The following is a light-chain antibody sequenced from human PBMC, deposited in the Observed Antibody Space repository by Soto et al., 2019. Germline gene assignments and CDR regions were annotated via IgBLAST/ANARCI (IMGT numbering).Light chain of an antibody. CDR2: DVT. CDR1: SSDVGGFNY. CDR3: NSDTSSSTYV. V-gene: IGLV2-14*03. J-gene: IGLJ1*01. Sequence: QSVLTQPASVSGSPGQSITIPCTGTSSDVGGFNYVSWYQQHPGNAPKLMIYDVTNPPSGVSYRFYGSKAGNTSSLTISGLQAEDEADYYCNSDTSSSTYVFGTGTKGTVL.